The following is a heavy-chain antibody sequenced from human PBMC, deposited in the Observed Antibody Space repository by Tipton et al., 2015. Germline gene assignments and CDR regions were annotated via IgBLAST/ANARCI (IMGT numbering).Heavy chain of an antibody. J-gene: IGHJ4*02. CDR1: GGSISVYY. D-gene: IGHD2-2*01. CDR3: ATRVSSTTWYGVFDY. V-gene: IGHV4-59*01. Sequence: TLSLTCTVSGGSISVYYWSWIRQPPGKGLEWIAYIYDNVNTKYNPSLESRVTMFVDTSKSYVSLRLNSVTAADTAVYYCATRVSSTTWYGVFDYWGQGTLVTVSS. CDR2: IYDNVNT.